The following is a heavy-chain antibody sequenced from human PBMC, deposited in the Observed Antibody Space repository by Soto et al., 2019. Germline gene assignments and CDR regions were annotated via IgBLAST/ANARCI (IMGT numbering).Heavy chain of an antibody. V-gene: IGHV4-34*01. D-gene: IGHD2-21*02. CDR3: ARDLWGYCGTDCYPLDV. CDR2: INHSGST. Sequence: SEARRSRWSVSGGSFIGDHWRWIRQPPGKGLEWIGEINHSGSTNYNPSLKSRVTISVDTSKNQFSLKLSSVTAADTAVYYCARDLWGYCGTDCYPLDVWGQGTTVT. J-gene: IGHJ6*02. CDR1: GGSFIGDH.